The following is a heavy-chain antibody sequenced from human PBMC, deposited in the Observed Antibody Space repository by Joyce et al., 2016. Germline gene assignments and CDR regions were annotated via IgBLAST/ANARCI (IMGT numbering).Heavy chain of an antibody. CDR2: ISAYNGQR. CDR1: GYTFATYG. Sequence: QVHLVQSGAEVKKPGASVKVFCKASGYTFATYGLCWVRQAPGQGLEWMGWISAYNGQRKYAQKFQDRITLTTDTSTNTAYMELRSLTSDDTAVYYCARDRGGSEVSAGLCDSWGQGTLVTVSS. CDR3: ARDRGGSEVSAGLCDS. J-gene: IGHJ4*02. V-gene: IGHV1-18*01. D-gene: IGHD2-2*01.